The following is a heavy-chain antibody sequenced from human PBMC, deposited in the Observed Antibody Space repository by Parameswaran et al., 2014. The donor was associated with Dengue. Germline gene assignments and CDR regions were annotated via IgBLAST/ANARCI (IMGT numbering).Heavy chain of an antibody. CDR3: ARHPNTWYNWFDP. Sequence: VRQMPGKGLEWMGIIYPGDSDTRYSPSFQGQVTISADKSISTAYLQWSSLKASDTAMYYCARHPNTWYNWFDPWGQGTLVTVSS. D-gene: IGHD6-13*01. CDR2: IYPGDSDT. J-gene: IGHJ5*02. V-gene: IGHV5-51*01.